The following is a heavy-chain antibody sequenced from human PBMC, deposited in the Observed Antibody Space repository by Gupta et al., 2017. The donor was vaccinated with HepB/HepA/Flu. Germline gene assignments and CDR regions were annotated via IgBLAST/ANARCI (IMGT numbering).Heavy chain of an antibody. CDR2: IHPDGTST. D-gene: IGHD3-10*01. CDR3: ARPGLWCGDNWFDP. V-gene: IGHV3-74*01. Sequence: EVLLVESGGGLVQPGGSLRLSCVTSGFTFSSYWMHWVRQVPGKGPVWVSRIHPDGTSTSYADSVKGRFTISRDNAKNTLFLQMNSLRAEDTAVYYGARPGLWCGDNWFDPWGQGTLVTVSS. J-gene: IGHJ5*02. CDR1: GFTFSSYW.